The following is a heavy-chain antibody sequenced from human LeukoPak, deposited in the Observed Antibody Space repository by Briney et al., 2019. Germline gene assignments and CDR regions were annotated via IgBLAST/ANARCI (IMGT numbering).Heavy chain of an antibody. J-gene: IGHJ6*03. CDR1: GGAIISYY. V-gene: IGHV4-4*07. CDR2: IYPTGNT. CDR3: ARLKFYDSTGYSPGYYMDV. D-gene: IGHD3-22*01. Sequence: SETLSLTCSVSGGAIISYYWSWIRQPAGKGPEWIGRIYPTGNTDYNPSLRTRVTMSTDLSKKQFSLRLRSVTAADTAVYYCARLKFYDSTGYSPGYYMDVWGKGTAVTVSS.